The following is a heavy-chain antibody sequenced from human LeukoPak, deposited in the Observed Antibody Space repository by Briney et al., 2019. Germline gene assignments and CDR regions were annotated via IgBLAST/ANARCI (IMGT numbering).Heavy chain of an antibody. D-gene: IGHD7-27*01. CDR1: GGSTTGYF. CDR3: ARHVGKWGFDY. Sequence: SETLSLTCSVSGGSTTGYFWTWIRQPPGKGPEWIGYVYYKGDTSYSPSLDSRVSISVDTSKNQFSLKLSSVTAADTAVYYCARHVGKWGFDYWGQGTLVTVSS. V-gene: IGHV4-59*08. J-gene: IGHJ4*02. CDR2: VYYKGDT.